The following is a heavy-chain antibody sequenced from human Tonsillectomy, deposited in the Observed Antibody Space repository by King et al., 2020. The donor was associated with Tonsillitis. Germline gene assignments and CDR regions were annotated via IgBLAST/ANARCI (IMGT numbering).Heavy chain of an antibody. CDR3: ARVDIVVVPAALSYFDL. D-gene: IGHD2-2*01. CDR1: GGSFSGYY. CDR2: INHSGRT. Sequence: VQLQQWGAGLLKPSETLSLTCAVYGGSFSGYYWSWIRQPPGKGLEWIGEINHSGRTNYNPSLKSRVTISVDTSKNHFSLKLSSVTAADTAVHYCARVDIVVVPAALSYFDLWGRGTLVTVSS. J-gene: IGHJ2*01. V-gene: IGHV4-34*01.